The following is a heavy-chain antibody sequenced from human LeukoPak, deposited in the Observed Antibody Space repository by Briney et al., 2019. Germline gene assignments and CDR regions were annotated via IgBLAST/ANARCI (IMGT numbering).Heavy chain of an antibody. J-gene: IGHJ4*02. CDR3: ARSNSSGYNFDY. CDR1: GFTVSSNY. D-gene: IGHD6-19*01. Sequence: GGSLRLSCAASGFTVSSNYMSWVRQAPGKGLEWVSVIYSGGSTYYADSVKGRFTIPRDNSKNTLYLQMNSLRAEDTAVYYCARSNSSGYNFDYWGQGTLVTVSS. CDR2: IYSGGST. V-gene: IGHV3-53*01.